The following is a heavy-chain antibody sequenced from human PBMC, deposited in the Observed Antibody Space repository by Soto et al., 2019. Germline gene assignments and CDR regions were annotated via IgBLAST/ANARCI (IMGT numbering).Heavy chain of an antibody. Sequence: QVQMVQSGAEVKKPGASVKVSCKASGYTFTRYDINWVRQATGQGLEWMGWMNPNSGNTGYAQKFQGRVTMTKNTAISTAYEELSSLRCAGTALYYCATRQETSYGLDVWGQGTTAPVSS. V-gene: IGHV1-8*01. J-gene: IGHJ6*02. CDR2: MNPNSGNT. CDR3: ATRQETSYGLDV. D-gene: IGHD6-6*01. CDR1: GYTFTRYD.